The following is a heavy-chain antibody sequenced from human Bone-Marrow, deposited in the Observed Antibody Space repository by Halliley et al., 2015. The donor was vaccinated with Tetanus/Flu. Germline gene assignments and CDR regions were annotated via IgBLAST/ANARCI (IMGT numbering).Heavy chain of an antibody. J-gene: IGHJ4*02. V-gene: IGHV3-11*05. CDR3: ARANSGYDPLVY. CDR2: MSGSGSFT. Sequence: WVSEMSGSGSFTKYADSVKGRFTISRDNAKNSVFLQMTGLRGDDTAVYFCARANSGYDPLVYWGQGALVTVSS. D-gene: IGHD5-12*01.